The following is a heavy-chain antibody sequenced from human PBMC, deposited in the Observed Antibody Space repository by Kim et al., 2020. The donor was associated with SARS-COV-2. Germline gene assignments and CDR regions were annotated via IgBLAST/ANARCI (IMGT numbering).Heavy chain of an antibody. CDR2: IYYSGST. CDR1: GGSISSYY. Sequence: SETLSLTCTVSGGSISSYYWSWIRQPPGKGLEWIGYIYYSGSTNYNPSLKSRVTISVDTSKNQFSLKLSSVTAADTAVYYCARVASSIAVAVAFDPWGQGTQVTVSS. J-gene: IGHJ5*02. D-gene: IGHD6-19*01. CDR3: ARVASSIAVAVAFDP. V-gene: IGHV4-59*01.